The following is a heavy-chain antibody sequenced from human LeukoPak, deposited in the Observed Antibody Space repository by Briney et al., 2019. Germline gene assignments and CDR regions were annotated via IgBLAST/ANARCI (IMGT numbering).Heavy chain of an antibody. CDR3: ARGGEVVVAAYYFDY. D-gene: IGHD2-15*01. CDR2: INHSGST. V-gene: IGHV4-34*01. Sequence: SETLSLTCAVYGGSFSGYYWSWIRQPPGKGLEWIGEINHSGSTNYNPSLKSRVTISVDTSKNQFSLKLSSVTAADTAVYYCARGGEVVVAAYYFDYWGQGTLVTVSS. J-gene: IGHJ4*02. CDR1: GGSFSGYY.